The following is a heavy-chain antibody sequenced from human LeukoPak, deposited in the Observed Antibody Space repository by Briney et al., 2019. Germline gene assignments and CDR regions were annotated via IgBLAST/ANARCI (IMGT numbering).Heavy chain of an antibody. CDR3: ARDPNGDYVGAFDF. D-gene: IGHD4-17*01. V-gene: IGHV3-11*01. Sequence: RSGGSLRLSCAASGFTFSDYYMSWIRQAPGKGLEWVSYISSSGSTIYYADSVKGRFTISRDNAKNSLYLQMNSLRAEDTAVYYCARDPNGDYVGAFDFWGQGTMVTVSS. CDR2: ISSSGSTI. J-gene: IGHJ3*01. CDR1: GFTFSDYY.